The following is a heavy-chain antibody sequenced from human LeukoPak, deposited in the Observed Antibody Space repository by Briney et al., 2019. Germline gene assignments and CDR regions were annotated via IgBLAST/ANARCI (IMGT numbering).Heavy chain of an antibody. CDR1: GGSISSGSYY. D-gene: IGHD6-13*01. Sequence: SQTLSLTCTVSGGSISSGSYYWSWIRQPAGKGLEWIGRIYTSGSTNYNPSLKSRVTISVDTSKNQFSLKVSSVTAADTAVYYCARERYSSSWYDYWGQGTLVTVSS. V-gene: IGHV4-61*02. J-gene: IGHJ4*02. CDR3: ARERYSSSWYDY. CDR2: IYTSGST.